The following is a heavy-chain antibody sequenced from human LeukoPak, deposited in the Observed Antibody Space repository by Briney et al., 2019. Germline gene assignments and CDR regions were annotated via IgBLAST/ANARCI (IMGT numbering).Heavy chain of an antibody. Sequence: GGSLRLSCAASGFTFSSYAMSWVRQAPGKGLEGVSASSGSGGSTHYADSVKGRFTISRDNSKNTLYLQMNSLRAEDTAVYYCAKGGTRIVRDEIYWGQGTLVTVSS. CDR1: GFTFSSYA. CDR3: AKGGTRIVRDEIY. J-gene: IGHJ4*02. CDR2: SSGSGGST. V-gene: IGHV3-23*01. D-gene: IGHD2-15*01.